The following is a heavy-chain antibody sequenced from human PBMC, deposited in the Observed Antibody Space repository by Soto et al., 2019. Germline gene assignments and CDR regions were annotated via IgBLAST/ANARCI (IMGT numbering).Heavy chain of an antibody. CDR3: ASDRELLGYYFDY. CDR1: GFTFSSYA. D-gene: IGHD1-26*01. V-gene: IGHV3-33*08. J-gene: IGHJ4*02. Sequence: GGSLRLSCAASGFTFSSYAMHWVRQAPGKGLEWVAVICYDGSNKYYADSVKGRCTICRDNSKTPLHLQMNSLRAEDTAVYYCASDRELLGYYFDYWGQGTLVTVSS. CDR2: ICYDGSNK.